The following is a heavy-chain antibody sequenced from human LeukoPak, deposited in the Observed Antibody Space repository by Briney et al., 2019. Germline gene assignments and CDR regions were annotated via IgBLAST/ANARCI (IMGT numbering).Heavy chain of an antibody. Sequence: SSESLSLTCTVSGGSMSSSYGSWVRQPPGKGLEWIAYIYSTGNTKYNPSLASRVTISLDMSKNQFSLTLRSVTAADTAVYYCARAREPLVYTYYFDYWVQGTLVTVSS. CDR1: GGSMSSSY. J-gene: IGHJ4*02. CDR3: ARAREPLVYTYYFDY. V-gene: IGHV4-59*01. D-gene: IGHD6-13*01. CDR2: IYSTGNT.